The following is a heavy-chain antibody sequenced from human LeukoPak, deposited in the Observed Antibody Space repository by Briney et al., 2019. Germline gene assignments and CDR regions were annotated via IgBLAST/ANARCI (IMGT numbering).Heavy chain of an antibody. CDR2: IYSGGST. CDR1: GFTVSSNY. V-gene: IGHV3-53*01. Sequence: PGGSLRLSCAAFGFTVSSNYMSWVRQAPGKGLEWVSVIYSGGSTYYADSVKGRFTISRDNSKNTLYLQMNSLKVEDTALYYCAKFSPYGGNSYWGQGTLVTVSS. D-gene: IGHD4-23*01. CDR3: AKFSPYGGNSY. J-gene: IGHJ1*01.